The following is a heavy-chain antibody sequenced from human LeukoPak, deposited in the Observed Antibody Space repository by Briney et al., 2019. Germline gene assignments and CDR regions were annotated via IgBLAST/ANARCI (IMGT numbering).Heavy chain of an antibody. CDR1: GGSLSSYY. Sequence: SETLSLTCTVSGGSLSSYYWSWIRQPAGKGLEWIGRIYTSGSTNYNPSLKSRVTMSVDTSKNQFSLKLSSVTAADTAVYYCARDCSSTSCYSWFDPWGQGTLVTVSS. D-gene: IGHD2-2*01. CDR3: ARDCSSTSCYSWFDP. V-gene: IGHV4-4*07. CDR2: IYTSGST. J-gene: IGHJ5*02.